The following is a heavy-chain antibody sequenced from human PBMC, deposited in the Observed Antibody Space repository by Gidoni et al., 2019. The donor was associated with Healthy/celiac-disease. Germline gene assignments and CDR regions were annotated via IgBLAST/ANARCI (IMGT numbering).Heavy chain of an antibody. CDR1: GGSISSSTW. J-gene: IGHJ6*03. Sequence: QVQLQESGPGLVKPSATLSLTCAVSGGSISSSTWWSWVRQPPGKGLEWIGEIYHSGSTNYNPSLKSRVTISVDKSKNQFSLKLSSVTAADTAVYYCARDRHRVVEVRVFDYMDVWGKGTTVTVSS. CDR3: ARDRHRVVEVRVFDYMDV. D-gene: IGHD3-22*01. V-gene: IGHV4-4*02. CDR2: IYHSGST.